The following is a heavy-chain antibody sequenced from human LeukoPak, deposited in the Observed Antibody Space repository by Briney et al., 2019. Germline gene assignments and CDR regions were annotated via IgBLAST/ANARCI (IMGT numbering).Heavy chain of an antibody. CDR2: IHPRGST. V-gene: IGHV4-4*07. J-gene: IGHJ3*02. Sequence: SETLSLTCTVSGGSISRYYWSWIRQPAGKGLEWIGRIHPRGSTNDNPSLKTRVTMSVDTSKNQFSLKLTSVTAADTAVYYCARGRYCSADICSGGDAFDIWGQGTMVSVSS. D-gene: IGHD2-15*01. CDR1: GGSISRYY. CDR3: ARGRYCSADICSGGDAFDI.